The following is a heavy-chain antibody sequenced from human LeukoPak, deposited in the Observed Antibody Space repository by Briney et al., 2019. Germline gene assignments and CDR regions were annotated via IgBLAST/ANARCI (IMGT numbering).Heavy chain of an antibody. Sequence: GGSLRLSCAASGFTFSSYAMHWVRQAPGKGLEYVSAISSNGGSTYYANSVKGRFTISRDNSKNTLYIQMGSLRAEDMAVYYCATSSSWSLRYFQHWGQGTLVTVSS. CDR3: ATSSSWSLRYFQH. D-gene: IGHD6-13*01. J-gene: IGHJ1*01. CDR1: GFTFSSYA. V-gene: IGHV3-64*01. CDR2: ISSNGGST.